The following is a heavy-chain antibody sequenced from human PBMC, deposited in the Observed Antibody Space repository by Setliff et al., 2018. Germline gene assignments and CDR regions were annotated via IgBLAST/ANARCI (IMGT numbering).Heavy chain of an antibody. D-gene: IGHD6-19*01. V-gene: IGHV1-69*05. J-gene: IGHJ4*02. CDR1: GGTFSSYA. Sequence: GASVKVSCKASGGTFSSYAISWVRQAPGQGLEWMGGIIPIFGTANYAQKFQGRVTIITDESTSTAFMQLSSLGPEDTAVYYCARDRLGNSGWFDFDFWGQGTLVTVSS. CDR3: ARDRLGNSGWFDFDF. CDR2: IIPIFGTA.